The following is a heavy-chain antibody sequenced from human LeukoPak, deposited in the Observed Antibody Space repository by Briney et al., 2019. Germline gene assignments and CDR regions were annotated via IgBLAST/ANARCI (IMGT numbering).Heavy chain of an antibody. CDR3: TIENNSGSYYWFDP. J-gene: IGHJ5*02. D-gene: IGHD1-26*01. V-gene: IGHV3-15*01. CDR2: IKSKTDGGTT. CDR1: GFTFSNAW. Sequence: GGSLRLSCAASGFTFSNAWMSWVRQALGKGLEWVGRIKSKTDGGTTDYAAPVKGRFTISRDDSKSTLYLQMNSLKTEDTAVYYCTIENNSGSYYWFDPWGQGTLVTVSS.